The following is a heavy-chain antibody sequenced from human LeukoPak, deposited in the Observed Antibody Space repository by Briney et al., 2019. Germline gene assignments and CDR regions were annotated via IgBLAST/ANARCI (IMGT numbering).Heavy chain of an antibody. CDR3: ARGRSNRNYYYYYMDV. V-gene: IGHV4-34*01. D-gene: IGHD5-24*01. CDR2: INHSGST. CDR1: GGSFSGYY. J-gene: IGHJ6*03. Sequence: SETLSLTCAVYGGSFSGYYWSWIRQPPGKGLEWIGEINHSGSTNYNPSLKSRVTISVDTSKNQFSLKLSSVTAADTALYYYARGRSNRNYYYYYMDVWGKGTTVTVSS.